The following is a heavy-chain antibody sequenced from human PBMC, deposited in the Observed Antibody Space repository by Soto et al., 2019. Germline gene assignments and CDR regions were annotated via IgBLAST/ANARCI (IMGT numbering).Heavy chain of an antibody. D-gene: IGHD2-15*01. CDR2: NKSETDRRTS. J-gene: IGHJ2*01. Sequence: EGSLRLSGVVSGCSLKNAWRSWVRQDREKRLEWDRRNKSETDRRTSYSSAPVKGRFTIARDGTKSRLYQQKNSLKTEDTAVYYCTRGPPGCSGCCGKRGRG. V-gene: IGHV3-15*01. CDR1: GCSLKNAW. CDR3: TRGPPGCSGCCGK.